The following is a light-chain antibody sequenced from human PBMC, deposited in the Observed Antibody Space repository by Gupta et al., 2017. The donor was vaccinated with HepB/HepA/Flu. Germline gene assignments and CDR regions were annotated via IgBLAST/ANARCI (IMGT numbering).Light chain of an antibody. CDR2: TNN. CDR1: SNNVGNQG. CDR3: SAWDSSLSAWV. V-gene: IGLV10-54*04. J-gene: IGLJ3*02. Sequence: QAGLTQPPSVSKGLRQTATLTCTGNSNNVGNQGATWLQQHQGHPPKLLSYTNNKRPSGISERFSASRSGNTASLTITGLQPEDETDYYCSAWDSSLSAWVFGGGTKLTVL.